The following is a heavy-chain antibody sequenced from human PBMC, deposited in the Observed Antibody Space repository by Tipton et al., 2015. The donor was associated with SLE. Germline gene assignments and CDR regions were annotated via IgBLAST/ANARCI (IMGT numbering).Heavy chain of an antibody. V-gene: IGHV1-24*01. D-gene: IGHD6-13*01. CDR1: GYTLTELS. Sequence: QSGPEVKKPGASVKVSCKVSGYTLTELSMHWVRQAPGKGLEWMGGFAPEDGETIYAQKFQGRVTMTEDTSTDTAYMELSSLRSEDTAVYYCSTNKRLSSSWFDYWGQGTLVTVSS. CDR3: STNKRLSSSWFDY. J-gene: IGHJ5*01. CDR2: FAPEDGET.